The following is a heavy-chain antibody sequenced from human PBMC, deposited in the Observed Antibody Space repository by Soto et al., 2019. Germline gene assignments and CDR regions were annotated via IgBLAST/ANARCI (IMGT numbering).Heavy chain of an antibody. CDR2: ISAYNGNT. J-gene: IGHJ6*02. Sequence: ASVKVSCKASGYTFTSYGISWVRQAPGQGLEWMGWISAYNGNTNYAQKLQGRVTMTTDTSTSTAYMELRSLRSDDTAVYYCARVSDDFWICFGYYYYYGMDVWGQGTTVPVSS. D-gene: IGHD3-3*01. CDR3: ARVSDDFWICFGYYYYYGMDV. CDR1: GYTFTSYG. V-gene: IGHV1-18*01.